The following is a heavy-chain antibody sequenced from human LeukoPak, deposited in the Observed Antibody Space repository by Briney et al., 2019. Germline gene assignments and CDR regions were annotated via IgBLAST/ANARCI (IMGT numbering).Heavy chain of an antibody. J-gene: IGHJ4*02. CDR1: GGTFSSYA. Sequence: GASVKVSCKASGGTFSSYAISRVRQAPGQGLEWMGGIIPIFGTANYAQKFQGRVTITTDESTSTAYMELSSLRSKDTAVYYCARGLNDYGDYWSDYWGQGTLVTVSS. CDR3: ARGLNDYGDYWSDY. D-gene: IGHD4-17*01. V-gene: IGHV1-69*05. CDR2: IIPIFGTA.